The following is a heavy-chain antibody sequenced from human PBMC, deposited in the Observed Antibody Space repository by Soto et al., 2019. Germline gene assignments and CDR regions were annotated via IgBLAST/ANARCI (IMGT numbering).Heavy chain of an antibody. J-gene: IGHJ5*02. Sequence: QVQLVQSGAEVKKPGSSVKVSCKASGGTFSSYAISWVRQAPGQGLEWMGGIIPIFGTANYAQKFQGRVTITADESTSTAYMELSSLRSEDTAVYYCATTPFIVVVPAAISWFDPWGQGTLVTVSS. CDR3: ATTPFIVVVPAAISWFDP. CDR1: GGTFSSYA. V-gene: IGHV1-69*01. D-gene: IGHD2-2*01. CDR2: IIPIFGTA.